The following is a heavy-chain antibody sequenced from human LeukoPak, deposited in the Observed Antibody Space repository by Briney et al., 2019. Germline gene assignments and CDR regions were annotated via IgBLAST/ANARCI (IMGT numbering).Heavy chain of an antibody. V-gene: IGHV3-23*01. CDR3: AKSGLNRFDY. CDR2: ISGSGSGGST. Sequence: GGSLRLSCAASGFTFSTYAMSWVRQAPGKCLEWVSTISGSGSGGSTYYADSVKRRFTISRDNSKNTLYLQMNSLRAEDTAVYYCAKSGLNRFDYWGQGTLVTVSS. D-gene: IGHD2-15*01. CDR1: GFTFSTYA. J-gene: IGHJ4*02.